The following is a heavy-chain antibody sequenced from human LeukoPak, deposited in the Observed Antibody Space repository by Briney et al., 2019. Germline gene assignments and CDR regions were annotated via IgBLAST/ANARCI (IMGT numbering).Heavy chain of an antibody. V-gene: IGHV3-49*03. J-gene: IGHJ5*02. Sequence: GGSLRLSCTASGFTFCDYAMSWFRQAPGKGLEWVGFIRSKAYGGTTEYAASVKGRFTISRDDSKSIAYLQMNSLKTEDTAVYYCTRGFLNWGYRFDPWGQGTLVTVSS. CDR1: GFTFCDYA. D-gene: IGHD7-27*01. CDR3: TRGFLNWGYRFDP. CDR2: IRSKAYGGTT.